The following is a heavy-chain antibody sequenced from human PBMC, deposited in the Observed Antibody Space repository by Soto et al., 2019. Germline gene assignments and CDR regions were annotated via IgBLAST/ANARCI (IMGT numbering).Heavy chain of an antibody. CDR3: ARSAKKTWLPDF. D-gene: IGHD5-12*01. CDR2: INAGNGNT. Sequence: ASVKVSCKASGFSFIDYSILWVRQAPGQSLEWLGWINAGNGNTKYSHKFQDRVTITSDTSATTTYMELRSLRSEDTAVFYCARSAKKTWLPDFWGQGTLVTVSS. V-gene: IGHV1-3*01. CDR1: GFSFIDYS. J-gene: IGHJ1*01.